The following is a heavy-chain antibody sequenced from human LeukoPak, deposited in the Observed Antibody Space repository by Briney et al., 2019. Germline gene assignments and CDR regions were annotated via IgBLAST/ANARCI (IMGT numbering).Heavy chain of an antibody. CDR1: GFNFNTYA. Sequence: GGSLRLSCTASGFNFNTYAMTWVRQAPGRGLEWVSSITVSSGTRNYADSMKGRFTISRDNSKNTLYLQMNSLRAEDTAIYYCAKDPNGDYIGAFDSWGQGTLVTVSS. J-gene: IGHJ3*02. D-gene: IGHD2-8*01. CDR3: AKDPNGDYIGAFDS. CDR2: ITVSSGTR. V-gene: IGHV3-23*01.